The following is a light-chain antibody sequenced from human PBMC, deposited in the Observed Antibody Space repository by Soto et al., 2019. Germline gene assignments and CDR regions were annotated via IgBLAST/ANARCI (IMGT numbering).Light chain of an antibody. J-gene: IGKJ4*01. CDR2: YVS. Sequence: QMTQSPSTLSASVGDRFTITCLASQSINDLLAWYQHKPGKAPKFLIYYVSTFESWFPSRFSGSGSGTEFTLTISSLQPKDFATYYCQQYDSYGLTVGEGTQVEIK. CDR1: QSINDL. V-gene: IGKV1-5*01. CDR3: QQYDSYGLT.